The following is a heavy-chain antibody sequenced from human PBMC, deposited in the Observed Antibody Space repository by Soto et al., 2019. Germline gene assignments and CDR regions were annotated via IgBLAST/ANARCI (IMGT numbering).Heavy chain of an antibody. CDR3: ARHVMAPDGLRAFDY. D-gene: IGHD2-21*01. Sequence: PSETLSLTCTVSGGSISSSSYYWGWFRQPPGKGLEGIGSIYYSGSTYYNPSLKSRVTISVDTSKNQFSLKVSSVTAADTAVYYCARHVMAPDGLRAFDYWGQGALVTVSS. J-gene: IGHJ4*02. CDR2: IYYSGST. CDR1: GGSISSSSYY. V-gene: IGHV4-39*01.